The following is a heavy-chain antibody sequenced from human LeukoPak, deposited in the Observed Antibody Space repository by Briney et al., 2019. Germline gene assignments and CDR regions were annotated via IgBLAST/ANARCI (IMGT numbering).Heavy chain of an antibody. V-gene: IGHV3-30*18. CDR2: ISYDGSQK. Sequence: PGGSLRLSCAASGFTFSSYAMHWVRQAPGKGLEWVAVISYDGSQKFYADSVKGRFIISRDKSNNTLYLQMNSLRAEDTALYYCAKDLSPVGATFDYWGQGTLVTVSS. J-gene: IGHJ4*02. D-gene: IGHD1-26*01. CDR3: AKDLSPVGATFDY. CDR1: GFTFSSYA.